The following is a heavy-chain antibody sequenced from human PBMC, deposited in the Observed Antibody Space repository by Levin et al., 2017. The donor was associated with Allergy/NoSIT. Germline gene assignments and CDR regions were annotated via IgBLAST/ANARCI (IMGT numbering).Heavy chain of an antibody. V-gene: IGHV3-20*04. Sequence: AGGSLRLSCAASGFTFDDHGMSWVRQAPGKGLEWVSGINWNGGSTGYADPVKGRFTISRDNAKNSLYLQMNSLRAEDTALYYCAGVGYGSGSYYFGYWGQGTLVTVSS. CDR1: GFTFDDHG. J-gene: IGHJ4*02. CDR2: INWNGGST. D-gene: IGHD3-10*01. CDR3: AGVGYGSGSYYFGY.